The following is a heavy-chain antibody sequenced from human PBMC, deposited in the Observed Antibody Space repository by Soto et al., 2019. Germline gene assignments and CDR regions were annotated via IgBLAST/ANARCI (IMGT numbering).Heavy chain of an antibody. Sequence: SETLSLTCTVSGGSISSAGYYWSWIRQHPGKGLEWIGYIYYSGSTYYNPSLKSRVTISVDTSKNQFSLKLSSVTAADTAVYYCARGLVDFWSGYYSHYYYGMDVWGQGTTVTVSS. CDR3: ARGLVDFWSGYYSHYYYGMDV. D-gene: IGHD3-3*01. CDR2: IYYSGST. J-gene: IGHJ6*02. CDR1: GGSISSAGYY. V-gene: IGHV4-31*03.